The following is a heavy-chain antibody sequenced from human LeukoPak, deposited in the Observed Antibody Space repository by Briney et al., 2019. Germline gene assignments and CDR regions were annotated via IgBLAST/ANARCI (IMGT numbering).Heavy chain of an antibody. CDR2: ISSSSSLI. Sequence: GGSLRLSCAASGFTFSSYVMSWVRQAPGKGLEWVAYISSSSSLIYYAGSVKGRFTVSRDSVKRSLYLQMNSLRAEDTAVYYCARDGNRDGDMDVWGKGTTVTVSS. D-gene: IGHD1-1*01. CDR3: ARDGNRDGDMDV. CDR1: GFTFSSYV. J-gene: IGHJ6*03. V-gene: IGHV3-48*01.